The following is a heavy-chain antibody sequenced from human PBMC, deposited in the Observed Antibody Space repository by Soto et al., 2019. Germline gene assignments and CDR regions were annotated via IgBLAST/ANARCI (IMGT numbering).Heavy chain of an antibody. D-gene: IGHD4-17*01. V-gene: IGHV3-53*01. CDR2: IDSGGST. CDR3: ARGETYGAHEY. J-gene: IGHJ4*01. Sequence: GGSLRLSCAVSGFTVSTNYMGWVRQAPGKGLGWVAVIDSGGSTSYADSVKGRFTISRXXXXXXLXIXMXXXXAEDTAVYYCARGETYGAHEYWGHVALVTVSS. CDR1: GFTVSTNY.